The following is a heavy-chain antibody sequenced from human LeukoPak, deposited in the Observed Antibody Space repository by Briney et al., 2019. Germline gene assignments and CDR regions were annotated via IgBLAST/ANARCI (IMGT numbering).Heavy chain of an antibody. CDR2: ISGSGGST. Sequence: GGSLRLSCAASGFTFSSYAMSWVRQAPGKGLEWVSAISGSGGSTYYADSVKGRFTISRDNAQNSLYLQMNSLRAEDTAVYYCARDYYDSGGYFFDYWGQGTLVTVSS. CDR3: ARDYYDSGGYFFDY. J-gene: IGHJ4*02. V-gene: IGHV3-23*01. D-gene: IGHD3-22*01. CDR1: GFTFSSYA.